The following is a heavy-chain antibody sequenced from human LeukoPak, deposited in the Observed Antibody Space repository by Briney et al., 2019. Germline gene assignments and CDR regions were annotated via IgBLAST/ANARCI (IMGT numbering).Heavy chain of an antibody. CDR2: IKQDGSEK. CDR1: GLTFSSYW. J-gene: IGHJ4*02. D-gene: IGHD6-13*01. V-gene: IGHV3-7*01. CDR3: ARGLAAGY. Sequence: GGSLRLSCAASGLTFSSYWMSWVRQAPGKGLEWVANIKQDGSEKYYVDSVKGRFTISRDNAKNSLYLQMNSLRAEDTAVYYCARGLAAGYWGQGTLVTVSS.